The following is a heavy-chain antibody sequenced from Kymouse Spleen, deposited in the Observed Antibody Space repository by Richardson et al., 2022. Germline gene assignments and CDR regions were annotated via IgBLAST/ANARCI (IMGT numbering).Heavy chain of an antibody. CDR2: IYYSGST. CDR1: GGSVSSGSYY. CDR3: ARNGGRIAARSLSY. V-gene: IGHV4-61*01. D-gene: IGHD6-6*01. J-gene: IGHJ4*02. Sequence: QVQLQESGPGLVKPSETLSLTCTVSGGSVSSGSYYWSWIRQPPGKGLEWIGYIYYSGSTNYNPSLKSRVTISVDTSKNQFSLKLSSVTAADTAVYYCARNGGRIAARSLSYWGQGTLVTVSS.